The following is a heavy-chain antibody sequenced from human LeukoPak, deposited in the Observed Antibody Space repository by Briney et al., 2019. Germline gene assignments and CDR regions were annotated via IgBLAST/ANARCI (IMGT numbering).Heavy chain of an antibody. CDR3: ARGWVTTTSYYYYGMDV. Sequence: SETLSLTCAVYGGSFSGYYWTWIRQPPGKGLEWIGEINHTGGTNYNPSLKSRVTISVDTSKSQFSLKLSSATAADTAVYYCARGWVTTTSYYYYGMDVWGRGTTVTVSS. CDR1: GGSFSGYY. J-gene: IGHJ6*04. D-gene: IGHD2-21*02. V-gene: IGHV4-34*01. CDR2: INHTGGT.